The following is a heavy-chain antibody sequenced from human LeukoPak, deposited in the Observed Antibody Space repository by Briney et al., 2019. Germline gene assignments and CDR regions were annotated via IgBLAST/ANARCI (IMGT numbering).Heavy chain of an antibody. J-gene: IGHJ4*02. Sequence: GGPLRLSCAASGFTFSSYSMNWVRQAPGKGLEWVAVISYDGSNKYYADSVKGRFTISRDNSKNTLYLQMNSLRAEDTAVYYCAKASTPDKNIAVAGLIDYWGQGTLVTVSS. D-gene: IGHD6-19*01. CDR3: AKASTPDKNIAVAGLIDY. CDR2: ISYDGSNK. CDR1: GFTFSSYS. V-gene: IGHV3-30*18.